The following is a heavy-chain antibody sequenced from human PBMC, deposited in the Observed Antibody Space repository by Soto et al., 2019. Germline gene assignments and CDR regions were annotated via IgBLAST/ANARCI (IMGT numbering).Heavy chain of an antibody. CDR3: ARDPDTSGYYVFDY. CDR2: ISYDGSNK. J-gene: IGHJ4*02. CDR1: GFTFGSFA. Sequence: PGGSLRLSCAASGFTFGSFAMHWVRQAPGKGLEWVALISYDGSNKNYADSVKGRFTISRDNSKNTLYLQMNSLRAEDTAVYYCARDPDTSGYYVFDYWGKG. V-gene: IGHV3-30-3*01. D-gene: IGHD3-22*01.